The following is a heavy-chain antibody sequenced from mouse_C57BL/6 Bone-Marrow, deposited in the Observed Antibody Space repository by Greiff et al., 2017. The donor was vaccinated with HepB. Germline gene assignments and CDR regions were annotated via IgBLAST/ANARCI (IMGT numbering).Heavy chain of an antibody. J-gene: IGHJ3*01. CDR3: TRSWDQAY. V-gene: IGHV1-5*01. Sequence: EVQLQQSGTVLARPGASVKMSCKTSGYTFTSYWMHWVKQRPGQGLEWIGAIYPGNSDTSYNQKFKGKAKLTAVTSARTAYMELSSLTNEDSAVYYCTRSWDQAYWGQGTLVTVSA. CDR1: GYTFTSYW. D-gene: IGHD4-1*01. CDR2: IYPGNSDT.